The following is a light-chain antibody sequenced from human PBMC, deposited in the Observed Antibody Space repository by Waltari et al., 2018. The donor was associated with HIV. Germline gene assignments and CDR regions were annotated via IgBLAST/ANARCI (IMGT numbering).Light chain of an antibody. V-gene: IGLV1-44*01. CDR1: CSYIGIDI. CDR3: AAWDDSLNGWV. J-gene: IGLJ3*02. CDR2: SNN. Sequence: QSVLTQPPLASGPPGQRATISCSRCCSYIGIDIVNAYQQLPGTAPKLLIYSNNQRPSGVPDRFSGSKSGTSASLAISGLQSEDEADYYCAAWDDSLNGWVFGGGTKLTVL.